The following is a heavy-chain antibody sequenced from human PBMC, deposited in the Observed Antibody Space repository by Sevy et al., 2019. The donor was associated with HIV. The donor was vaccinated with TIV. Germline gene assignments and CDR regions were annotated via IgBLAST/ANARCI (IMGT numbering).Heavy chain of an antibody. Sequence: GGSLRLSCVVSGFTFSRYAMNWVRQAPGKGLELVAGISDGGTVTYYAESVKGRFTMSRDTSKNTVYVEMNSLRVEDTAVYYCAKEAKEYCSGGSCYGSTFDYWGQGTLVTVSS. V-gene: IGHV3-23*01. J-gene: IGHJ4*02. D-gene: IGHD2-15*01. CDR2: ISDGGTVT. CDR3: AKEAKEYCSGGSCYGSTFDY. CDR1: GFTFSRYA.